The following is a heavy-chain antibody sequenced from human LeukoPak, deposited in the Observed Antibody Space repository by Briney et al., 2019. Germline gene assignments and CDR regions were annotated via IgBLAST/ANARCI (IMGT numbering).Heavy chain of an antibody. CDR3: AAVAGLGNAFDI. J-gene: IGHJ3*02. CDR1: GYTFTSYD. D-gene: IGHD6-19*01. V-gene: IGHV1-2*02. Sequence: ASVKVSCKASGYTFTSYDITWVRQATGQGLEWMGWINPNSGGTNYAQKFQGRVTMTRDTSISTAYMELSRLRSDDTAVYYCAAVAGLGNAFDIWGQGTMVTVSS. CDR2: INPNSGGT.